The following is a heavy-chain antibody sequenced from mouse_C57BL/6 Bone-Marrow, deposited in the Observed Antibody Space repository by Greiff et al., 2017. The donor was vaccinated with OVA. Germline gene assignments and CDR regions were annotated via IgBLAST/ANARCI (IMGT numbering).Heavy chain of an antibody. V-gene: IGHV1-76*01. CDR1: GYTFTDYY. D-gene: IGHD2-4*01. CDR3: AAYYDYDGYAMDY. CDR2: IYPGSGNT. J-gene: IGHJ4*01. Sequence: QVQLKESGAELVRPGASVKLSCKASGYTFTDYYINWVKQRPGQGLVWIARIYPGSGNTYYNEKFKGKATLTAEKSSSTAYMQLSSLTSEDSAVYFCAAYYDYDGYAMDYWGQGTSVTVSS.